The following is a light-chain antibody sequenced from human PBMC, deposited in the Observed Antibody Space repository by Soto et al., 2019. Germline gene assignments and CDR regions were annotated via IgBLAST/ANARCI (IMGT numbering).Light chain of an antibody. J-gene: IGLJ1*01. Sequence: VLTQPASLSGPPGQSITISCTGTSSDIGAYNYVSWYQQQPGKAPKLMIYQVTNRPSGVSNRFSGSRSGNTASLTISGLQAEDEADYYCSSYTDSSNYVFGTGTKVTVL. CDR1: SSDIGAYNY. CDR2: QVT. CDR3: SSYTDSSNYV. V-gene: IGLV2-14*01.